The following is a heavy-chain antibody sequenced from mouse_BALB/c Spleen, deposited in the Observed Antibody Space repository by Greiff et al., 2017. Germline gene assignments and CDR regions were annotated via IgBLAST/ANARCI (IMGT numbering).Heavy chain of an antibody. CDR1: GYTFTSYW. J-gene: IGHJ4*01. Sequence: VQLQQSGTVLARPGASVKMSCKASGYTFTSYWMHWVKQRPGQGLEWIGAIYPGNSDTSYNQKFKGKAKLTAVTSTSTAYMELSNLTNEDSAVYYCTGLAYYYGSSYVGAMDYWGQGTTVTVSS. CDR3: TGLAYYYGSSYVGAMDY. CDR2: IYPGNSDT. D-gene: IGHD1-1*01. V-gene: IGHV1-5*01.